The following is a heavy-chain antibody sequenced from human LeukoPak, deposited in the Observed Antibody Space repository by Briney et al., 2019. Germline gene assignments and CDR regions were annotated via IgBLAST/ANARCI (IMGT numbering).Heavy chain of an antibody. CDR3: ARDSIIATEDDYGDYAYYYYGMDV. J-gene: IGHJ6*02. CDR1: GGSIRSYY. V-gene: IGHV4-59*01. D-gene: IGHD4-17*01. CDR2: IYYSGST. Sequence: SETLSLTCTVSGGSIRSYYWSGLRQPPGKGLEWIGYIYYSGSTNYNPSLKSRVTISVDTSKNQFSLKLSSVTAADTAVYYCARDSIIATEDDYGDYAYYYYGMDVWGQGTTVTVSS.